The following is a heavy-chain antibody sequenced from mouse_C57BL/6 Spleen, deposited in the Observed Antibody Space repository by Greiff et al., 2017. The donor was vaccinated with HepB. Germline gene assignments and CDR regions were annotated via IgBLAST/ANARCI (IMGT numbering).Heavy chain of an antibody. CDR2: ISNGGGST. J-gene: IGHJ1*03. CDR3: AKEGPYGSSYGWDFDV. Sequence: EVHLVESGGGLVQPGGSLKLSCAASGFTFSDYYMYWVRQTPEKRLEWVAYISNGGGSTYYPDTVKGRFTISRDNAKNTLYLQMSRLKSEDTAMYYCAKEGPYGSSYGWDFDVWGTGTTVTVSS. CDR1: GFTFSDYY. V-gene: IGHV5-12*01. D-gene: IGHD1-1*01.